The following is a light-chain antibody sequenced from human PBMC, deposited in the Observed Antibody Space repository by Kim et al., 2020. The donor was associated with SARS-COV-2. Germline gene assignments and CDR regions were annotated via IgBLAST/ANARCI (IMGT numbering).Light chain of an antibody. V-gene: IGLV3-1*01. CDR2: QYS. CDR3: QAWDSSTYV. CDR1: KLGDKY. J-gene: IGLJ1*01. Sequence: VSPGPTASITCSGDKLGDKYACWYQQKPGQSPVLVIYQYSKRPSGIPERFSGSNSGNTATLTISGTQAMDEADYYCQAWDSSTYVFRTGTKVTVL.